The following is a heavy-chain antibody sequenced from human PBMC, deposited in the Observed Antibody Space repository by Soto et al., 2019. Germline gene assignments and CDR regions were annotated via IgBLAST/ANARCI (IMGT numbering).Heavy chain of an antibody. V-gene: IGHV4-30-2*01. J-gene: IGHJ6*02. CDR1: GGSSISGGYS. CDR2: IYHSGFT. CDR3: ARAHYGDFGYGMDV. Sequence: PLETLPLTCAVSGGSSISGGYSWSWIRKPPGKGLEWIGYIYHSGFTYYNPSLKSRVTISVDRSKNQFSLKLSSVTAADTAVYYCARAHYGDFGYGMDVWGQGTTVTVSS. D-gene: IGHD4-17*01.